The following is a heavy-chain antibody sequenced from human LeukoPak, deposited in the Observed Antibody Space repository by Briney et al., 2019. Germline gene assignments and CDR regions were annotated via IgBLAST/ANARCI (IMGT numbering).Heavy chain of an antibody. CDR2: IYYSGST. CDR3: ASGDCGGDCYGDAFDI. J-gene: IGHJ3*02. CDR1: GGSISSGGYY. Sequence: SQTLSLTCTVSGGSISSGGYYWSWIRQHPGKGLEWIGYIYYSGSTYYNPSLKSRVTISVDTSKNQFSLKLSSVTAADTAVYYCASGDCGGDCYGDAFDIWGQGTMVTVSS. D-gene: IGHD2-21*02. V-gene: IGHV4-31*03.